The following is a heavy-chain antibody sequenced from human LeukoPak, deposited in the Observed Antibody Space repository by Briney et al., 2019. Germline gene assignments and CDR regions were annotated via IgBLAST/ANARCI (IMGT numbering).Heavy chain of an antibody. Sequence: SESLSLTCTVSGGSISSSTYYWGWIRQPPGKGLEWIGSICYSGSTYYNPSLKSRVTISVDTSKNQFSLKLSSVTAADMAVYYCARGRGEGRGIAMIRGVRAPSYNWFDPWGHGILVTVSS. CDR2: ICYSGST. D-gene: IGHD3-10*01. CDR1: GGSISSSTYY. V-gene: IGHV4-39*07. J-gene: IGHJ5*02. CDR3: ARGRGEGRGIAMIRGVRAPSYNWFDP.